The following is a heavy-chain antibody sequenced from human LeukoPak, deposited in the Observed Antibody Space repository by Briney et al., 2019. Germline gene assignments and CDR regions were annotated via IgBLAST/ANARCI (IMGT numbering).Heavy chain of an antibody. CDR1: GGSIDSYY. CDR3: ARVAQTLERIALAATSEWRANWYFDL. D-gene: IGHD6-19*01. Sequence: PSETLSLTCTVSGGSIDSYYWSWIRHPAGRGLEWIGRIYTSGSTNYNPSLKSRVTMSVDTSKNQFSLKLSSVTAADTAVYYCARVAQTLERIALAATSEWRANWYFDLWGRGTLVTVSS. CDR2: IYTSGST. V-gene: IGHV4-4*07. J-gene: IGHJ2*01.